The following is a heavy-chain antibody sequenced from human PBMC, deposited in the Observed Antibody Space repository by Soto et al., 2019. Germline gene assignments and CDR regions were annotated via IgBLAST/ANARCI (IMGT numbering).Heavy chain of an antibody. D-gene: IGHD3-16*02. CDR1: GFTFSSYW. CDR3: ARAYDYIWGSYRPEADAFDI. V-gene: IGHV3-7*01. J-gene: IGHJ3*02. Sequence: PGGSLRLSCAASGFTFSSYWMSWVRQAPGKGLEWVANIKQDGSEKYYVDSVKGRFTISRDNAKNSLYLQMNSLRAEDTAVYYFARAYDYIWGSYRPEADAFDIWGQGTMVTVSS. CDR2: IKQDGSEK.